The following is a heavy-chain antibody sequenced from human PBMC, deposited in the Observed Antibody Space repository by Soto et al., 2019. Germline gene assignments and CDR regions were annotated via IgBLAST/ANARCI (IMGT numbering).Heavy chain of an antibody. CDR2: IYYSGST. D-gene: IGHD6-6*01. V-gene: IGHV4-39*01. J-gene: IGHJ6*03. Sequence: PSETLSLTCTVSGGSISSSSYYWGWIRQPPGKGQEWIGSIYYSGSTYYNPSLKSRVTISVDTSKNQFSLKLSSVTAADTAVYFCARRVAARPDLYYYYYYMDVWGKGTTVTVSS. CDR3: ARRVAARPDLYYYYYYMDV. CDR1: GGSISSSSYY.